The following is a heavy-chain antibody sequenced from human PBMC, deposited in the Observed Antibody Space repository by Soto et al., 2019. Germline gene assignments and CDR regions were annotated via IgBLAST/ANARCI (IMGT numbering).Heavy chain of an antibody. Sequence: GGSLGLSCVACGLTFSAYWMHGVRQTPGQGLVWVSRIKFDGITASYADSVNGRFTISRDNAKNTVYLQMDSLRAEDTGMYYSARGIRNYYGADVWGQGTTVTVSS. J-gene: IGHJ6*02. CDR2: IKFDGITA. CDR3: ARGIRNYYGADV. CDR1: GLTFSAYW. V-gene: IGHV3-74*01. D-gene: IGHD2-21*01.